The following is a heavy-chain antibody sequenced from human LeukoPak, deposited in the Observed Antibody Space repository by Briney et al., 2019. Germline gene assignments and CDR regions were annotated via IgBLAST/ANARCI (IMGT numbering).Heavy chain of an antibody. CDR3: ARGAVVVPAAMNAADYFDY. V-gene: IGHV1-2*02. CDR2: INPNSGGT. CDR1: GYTFTSYG. Sequence: GASVKVSCTASGYTFTSYGISWVRQAPGQGLEWMGWINPNSGGTNYAQKFQGRVTMTRDTSISTAYMELSRLRSDDTAVYYCARGAVVVPAAMNAADYFDYWGQGTLVTVSS. J-gene: IGHJ4*02. D-gene: IGHD2-2*01.